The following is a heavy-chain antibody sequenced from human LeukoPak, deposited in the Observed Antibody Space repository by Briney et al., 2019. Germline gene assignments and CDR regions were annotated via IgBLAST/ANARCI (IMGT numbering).Heavy chain of an antibody. V-gene: IGHV4-59*01. CDR3: ARVLRGGNSGYAFDI. J-gene: IGHJ3*02. CDR2: SYYSGST. D-gene: IGHD4-23*01. CDR1: GGSISSYY. Sequence: SETLSLTCTVSGGSISSYYWSWIRQPPGKGLEWIGYSYYSGSTNYNPSLKSRVTIPVDTSSNQFSLKLTSVTAADTAVYYCARVLRGGNSGYAFDIWGQGTMVTVSS.